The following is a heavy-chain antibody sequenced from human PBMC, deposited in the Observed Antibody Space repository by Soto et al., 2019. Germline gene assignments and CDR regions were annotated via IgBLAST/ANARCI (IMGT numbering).Heavy chain of an antibody. CDR1: GFTFSSYW. D-gene: IGHD6-13*01. V-gene: IGHV3-74*01. CDR3: ARDEGAAVPKRGFDS. CDR2: IKRDGSDI. J-gene: IGHJ4*02. Sequence: EVQLVESGGGLVQPGGSLRLSCAASGFTFSSYWMHWVRQAPGKGLVWVSGIKRDGSDIRYADSVKGRFTVSRDNAKNTLYLQMNSLRAEDTALYYCARDEGAAVPKRGFDSWGQGTLVTVSS.